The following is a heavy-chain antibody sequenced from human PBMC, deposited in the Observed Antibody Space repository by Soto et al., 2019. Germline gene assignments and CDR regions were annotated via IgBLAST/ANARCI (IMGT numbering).Heavy chain of an antibody. Sequence: SVKISCKASGDTFSFYTINWVRQAPGLGLEWLGRINPILSMSNYAQYFQGRVTITADKSTSTAYMELSSLRSEDTAVYYCARGVGSGSYYNQYNWFDPWGQGTLVTVSS. CDR2: INPILSMS. CDR3: ARGVGSGSYYNQYNWFDP. J-gene: IGHJ5*02. D-gene: IGHD3-10*01. V-gene: IGHV1-69*02. CDR1: GDTFSFYT.